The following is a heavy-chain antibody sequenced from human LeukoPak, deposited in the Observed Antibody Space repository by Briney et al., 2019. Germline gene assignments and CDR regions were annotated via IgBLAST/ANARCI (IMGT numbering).Heavy chain of an antibody. Sequence: NPSETLSLTCAASGYSISSGYCWGWIRQPPGQGLEWIGSIHHSGSTYYTPSLKSRVTISVDTSKNQISLKLSSVTAADTAVYSCARGRVAGTNSCFDPWGQGTLVTVSS. V-gene: IGHV4-38-2*01. CDR3: ARGRVAGTNSCFDP. J-gene: IGHJ5*02. CDR1: GYSISSGYC. D-gene: IGHD6-19*01. CDR2: IHHSGST.